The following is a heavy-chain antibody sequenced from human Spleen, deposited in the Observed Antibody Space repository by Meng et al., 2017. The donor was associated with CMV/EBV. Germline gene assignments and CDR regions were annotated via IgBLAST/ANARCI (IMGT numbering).Heavy chain of an antibody. Sequence: SFSAYYWSWIRQPPGKGLEWIGEINHSGSTNYNPSLKSRVTISVDTSKNQFSLKLSSVTAADTAVYYCARGTYYYDSSGYYYFFDYWGQGTLVTVSS. CDR2: INHSGST. J-gene: IGHJ4*02. CDR1: SFSAYY. CDR3: ARGTYYYDSSGYYYFFDY. V-gene: IGHV4-34*01. D-gene: IGHD3-22*01.